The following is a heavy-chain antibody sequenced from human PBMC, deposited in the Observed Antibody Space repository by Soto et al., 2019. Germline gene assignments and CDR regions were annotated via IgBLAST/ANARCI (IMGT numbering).Heavy chain of an antibody. Sequence: PGGSLRLSCAASGFTFSSYAMSWVRQAPGKGLEWVSAISGSGGSTYYADSVKGRFTISRDNSKNTLYLQMNSLRAEDTAVYYCAKSLLSGYCSGWYHAFDIWGQGTMVTFSS. CDR2: ISGSGGST. CDR1: GFTFSSYA. D-gene: IGHD6-19*01. J-gene: IGHJ3*02. V-gene: IGHV3-23*01. CDR3: AKSLLSGYCSGWYHAFDI.